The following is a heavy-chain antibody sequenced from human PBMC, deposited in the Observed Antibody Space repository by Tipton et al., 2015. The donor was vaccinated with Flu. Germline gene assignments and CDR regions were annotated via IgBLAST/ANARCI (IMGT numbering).Heavy chain of an antibody. J-gene: IGHJ6*02. CDR2: INPNSGGT. Sequence: QVQLVQSGAEVKKPGASVKASCKASGYTFTGYYMHWVRRAPGQGLEWMGWINPNSGGTNYAQKFQGRVTMTRDTSISTAYMELSRLRSDDTAVYYCARDLGVVVVPAAMRGRHYYYYGMDVWGQGTTVTVSS. D-gene: IGHD2-2*01. CDR1: GYTFTGYY. V-gene: IGHV1-2*02. CDR3: ARDLGVVVVPAAMRGRHYYYYGMDV.